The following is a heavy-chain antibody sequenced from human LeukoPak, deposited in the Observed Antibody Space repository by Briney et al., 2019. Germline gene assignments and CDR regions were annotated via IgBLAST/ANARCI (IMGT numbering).Heavy chain of an antibody. CDR1: GGSISSYY. CDR3: ARASSLGRYNWFDP. V-gene: IGHV4-34*01. J-gene: IGHJ5*02. CDR2: INHSGST. Sequence: SETLSLTCTASGGSISSYYWSWIRQPPGKGLEWIGEINHSGSTNYNPSLKSRVTISVDTSKNQFSLKLSSVTAADTAVYYCARASSLGRYNWFDPWGQGTLVTVSS.